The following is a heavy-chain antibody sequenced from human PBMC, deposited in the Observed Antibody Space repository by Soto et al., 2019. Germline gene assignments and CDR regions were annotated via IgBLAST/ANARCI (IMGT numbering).Heavy chain of an antibody. V-gene: IGHV3-23*01. CDR1: GFTFSSYA. CDR2: ITGGGDNT. Sequence: EVQLLESGGGLVQPGGPLRLSCAASGFTFSSYAMTWVRQAPGKGLEWVSAITGGGDNTYYADSVKGRFTISRDNFKYTLYLQMNSLRDEDTATYYCAKGSKGFDYWGQGTLVTVSS. CDR3: AKGSKGFDY. J-gene: IGHJ4*02. D-gene: IGHD2-2*01.